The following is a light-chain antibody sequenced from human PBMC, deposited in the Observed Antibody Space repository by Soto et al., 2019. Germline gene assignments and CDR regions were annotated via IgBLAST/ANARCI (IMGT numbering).Light chain of an antibody. CDR2: GAS. J-gene: IGKJ4*01. Sequence: EIVLTQSPGTLSLSPGERATLSCRASQSVSSSYLAWYQQKPGQTPRLLMYGASTRPTGIPARFSGSGSGTEFTLTIISLQSEDSAVYYCQQYNDWPLTFGGGTKVDI. V-gene: IGKV3-20*01. CDR3: QQYNDWPLT. CDR1: QSVSSSY.